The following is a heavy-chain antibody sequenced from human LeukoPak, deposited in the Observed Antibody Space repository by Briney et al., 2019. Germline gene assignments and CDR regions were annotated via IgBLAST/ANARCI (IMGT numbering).Heavy chain of an antibody. V-gene: IGHV4-61*02. D-gene: IGHD3-22*01. Sequence: KASETLSLTCTVSGGSISSGSYYWSWIRQPAGKGLEWIGRIYTSGSTNYNPSLKSRVTISVDTSKNQFSLKLSSVTAADTAVYYCARGGSGYYYYWGQGTLVTVSS. CDR1: GGSISSGSYY. CDR3: ARGGSGYYYY. CDR2: IYTSGST. J-gene: IGHJ4*02.